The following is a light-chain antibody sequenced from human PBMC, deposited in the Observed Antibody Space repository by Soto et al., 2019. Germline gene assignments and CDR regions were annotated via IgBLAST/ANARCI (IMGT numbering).Light chain of an antibody. CDR2: AAS. J-gene: IGKJ5*01. CDR1: QFISTH. V-gene: IGKV1-39*01. CDR3: QQSHSLPIT. Sequence: DIQMTQFPSSLSASVGDTVTINCRASQFISTHLSWYRHNPGRGPELLIQAASSLLSGVPSRFSGSASETDFTLTITALQPEDFATYFCQQSHSLPITFGQGTRLEIK.